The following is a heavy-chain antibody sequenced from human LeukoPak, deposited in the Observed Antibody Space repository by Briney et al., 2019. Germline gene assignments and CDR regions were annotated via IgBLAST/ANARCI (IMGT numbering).Heavy chain of an antibody. D-gene: IGHD3-22*01. CDR3: ARVRHDDYYDSSGYYAGLISSGIDY. J-gene: IGHJ4*02. CDR2: ISAYNGNT. V-gene: IGHV1-18*01. CDR1: GYTFTSYG. Sequence: ASVKVSCKASGYTFTSYGISWVRQAPGQGLEWMGWISAYNGNTSYAQKLQGRVTMTTDTSTSTAYMELRSLRSDDTAVYYCARVRHDDYYDSSGYYAGLISSGIDYWGQGTLVTVSS.